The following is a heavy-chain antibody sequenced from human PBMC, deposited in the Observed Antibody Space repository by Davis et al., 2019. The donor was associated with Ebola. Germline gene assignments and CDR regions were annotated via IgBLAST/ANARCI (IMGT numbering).Heavy chain of an antibody. J-gene: IGHJ6*02. Sequence: GESLKISCTASGFTFGDYAMSWFRQAPGKGLEWVGFIRNKAYGGTTEYAASVKGRFTISRDDSKSIAYLQMNSLKTEDTAVYYCTRDRAVKDIVVVVAATFGGHMDVWGQGTTVTVSS. V-gene: IGHV3-49*03. D-gene: IGHD2-15*01. CDR3: TRDRAVKDIVVVVAATFGGHMDV. CDR2: IRNKAYGGTT. CDR1: GFTFGDYA.